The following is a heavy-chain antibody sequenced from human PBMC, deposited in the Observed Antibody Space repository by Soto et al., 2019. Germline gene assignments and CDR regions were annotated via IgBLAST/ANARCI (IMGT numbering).Heavy chain of an antibody. Sequence: AGGSLRLSCAASGFTFSSYGMHWVRQAPGKGLEWVAVISYGGSNKYYADSVKGRFTISRDNSKNTLYLQMNSLRAEDTAVYYCAKDRKRNYSSSQNYYYYGMDVWGQGTTVTVSS. CDR3: AKDRKRNYSSSQNYYYYGMDV. CDR1: GFTFSSYG. D-gene: IGHD6-6*01. J-gene: IGHJ6*02. CDR2: ISYGGSNK. V-gene: IGHV3-30*18.